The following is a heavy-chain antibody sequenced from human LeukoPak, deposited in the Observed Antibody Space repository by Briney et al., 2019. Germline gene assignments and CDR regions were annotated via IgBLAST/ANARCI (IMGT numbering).Heavy chain of an antibody. CDR3: ADYVDAATENTIDY. J-gene: IGHJ4*02. CDR2: ISGSGGST. V-gene: IGHV3-23*01. CDR1: GFTFSNYW. D-gene: IGHD6-13*01. Sequence: GGSLRLSCAASGFTFSNYWMTWVRQAPGKGLEWVSAISGSGGSTYYADSVKGRFTISRDNSKNTLFLHMNSLRAEDTAVYYCADYVDAATENTIDYWGQGTLVAVSS.